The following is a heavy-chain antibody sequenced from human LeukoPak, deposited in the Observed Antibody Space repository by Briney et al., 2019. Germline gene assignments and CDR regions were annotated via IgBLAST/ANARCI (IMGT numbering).Heavy chain of an antibody. CDR2: IYYSGST. CDR1: GGSISSSSYY. D-gene: IGHD3-10*01. J-gene: IGHJ4*02. Sequence: SETLSLTCTVSGGSISSSSYYWGWIRQHPGKGLEWIGYIYYSGSTSYNPSLKSRLTMSVDTSKNQFSLKLSSVTAADTAVYYCVRDGGYGSGSYYFDYWGQGTLVTVSS. CDR3: VRDGGYGSGSYYFDY. V-gene: IGHV4-31*03.